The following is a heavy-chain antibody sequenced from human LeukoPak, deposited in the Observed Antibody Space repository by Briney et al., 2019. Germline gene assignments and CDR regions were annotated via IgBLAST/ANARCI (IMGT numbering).Heavy chain of an antibody. V-gene: IGHV3-20*04. Sequence: GGSLRPSCAASGFRFDDYSMNWVRHVPGKGLEWVAGINWDGASTGYRDSMKGRFTISRDNGKNSLYLQMNSLRVEDTAVYYCGRVHCSTNSCYDYYDYYMDVSGKGTTVTVSS. D-gene: IGHD2-15*01. CDR3: GRVHCSTNSCYDYYDYYMDV. CDR1: GFRFDDYS. CDR2: INWDGAST. J-gene: IGHJ6*03.